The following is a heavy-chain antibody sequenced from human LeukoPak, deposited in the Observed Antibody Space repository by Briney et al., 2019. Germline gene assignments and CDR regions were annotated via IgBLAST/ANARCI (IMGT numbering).Heavy chain of an antibody. V-gene: IGHV1-2*02. CDR2: INPNSGGT. D-gene: IGHD2-21*02. CDR1: GYTFTGYY. CDR3: ARGRGGDPPRQAFDI. J-gene: IGHJ3*02. Sequence: GASVNVSCKASGYTFTGYYMHWVRQAPGQGLEGMGWINPNSGGTNYAQKFQGRVTMTRDTSISTAYMELSRLRSDDTAVYYCARGRGGDPPRQAFDIWGQGTMVTVSS.